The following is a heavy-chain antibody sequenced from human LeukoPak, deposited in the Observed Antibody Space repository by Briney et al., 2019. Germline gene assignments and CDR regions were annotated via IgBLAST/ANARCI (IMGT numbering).Heavy chain of an antibody. V-gene: IGHV1-8*01. J-gene: IGHJ6*02. CDR1: GYTFTSYD. Sequence: ASVTVSCKASGYTFTSYDINWVRQATGQGLEWMGWMNPSSGNTGYAQKFQGRVTMTRNTSISTAYMELSSLRSEDTAVYYCARGLYSGSLFYYYYYYGMDVWGQGTTVTVSS. CDR3: ARGLYSGSLFYYYYYYGMDV. D-gene: IGHD1-26*01. CDR2: MNPSSGNT.